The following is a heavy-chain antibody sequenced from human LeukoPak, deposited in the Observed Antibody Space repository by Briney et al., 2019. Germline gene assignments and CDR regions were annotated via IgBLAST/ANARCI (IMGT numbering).Heavy chain of an antibody. CDR1: GFTFSSYA. CDR3: ARDWFHAIDY. CDR2: ISGSGSST. D-gene: IGHD2/OR15-2a*01. Sequence: GGSLRLSCVASGFTFSSYAMSWVRQAPGKGLEWVSSISGSGSSTYYTDSVKGRFTISRDNAKNTLYLQMNSLRAEDTAVYYCARDWFHAIDYWGQGTLVTVSS. J-gene: IGHJ4*02. V-gene: IGHV3-23*01.